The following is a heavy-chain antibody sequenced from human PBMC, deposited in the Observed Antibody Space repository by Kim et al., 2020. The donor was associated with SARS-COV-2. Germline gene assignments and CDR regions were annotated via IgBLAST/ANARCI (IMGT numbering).Heavy chain of an antibody. CDR3: VRYGRYYYYYGMDV. D-gene: IGHD1-26*01. V-gene: IGHV3-7*01. CDR2: IRQHGSEK. Sequence: GGSLRLSCVASEFTFSSYWMGWVRQAPGTGLEWVANIRQHGSEKHYADSVMGRFTISRDNAKNSLYLQMNSLRVEDTAVYYCVRYGRYYYYYGMDVWGQGTTVIVSS. CDR1: EFTFSSYW. J-gene: IGHJ6*02.